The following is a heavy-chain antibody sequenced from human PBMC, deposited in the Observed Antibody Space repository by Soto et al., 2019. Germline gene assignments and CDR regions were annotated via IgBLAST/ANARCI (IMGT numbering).Heavy chain of an antibody. Sequence: QITLNDSGPTLVKPTQPLTLTCPFSGFSLSTSGVGVGWIRQPPGKALEWLALIYWDDDKRYSPSMKSRLTNTKDTSKNQVVLTMTNMDHVDTATYYCANRLNDSNGYYYVEWSETFDIWGQGKMVTVSS. J-gene: IGHJ3*02. CDR1: GFSLSTSGVG. D-gene: IGHD3-22*01. V-gene: IGHV2-5*02. CDR3: ANRLNDSNGYYYVEWSETFDI. CDR2: IYWDDDK.